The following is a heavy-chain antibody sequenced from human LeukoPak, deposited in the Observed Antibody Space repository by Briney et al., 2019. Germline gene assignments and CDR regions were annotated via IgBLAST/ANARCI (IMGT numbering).Heavy chain of an antibody. Sequence: SETLSLTCTVSGYSISSGYYWGWIRQPPGKGLEWIGSIYHSGSTYYKPSLKSRVTISVDTSKSQFSLKLSSVTAADTAIYYCARGGYYGSGNDFRFDPWGQGTLVTVSS. J-gene: IGHJ5*02. V-gene: IGHV4-38-2*02. D-gene: IGHD3-10*01. CDR2: IYHSGST. CDR3: ARGGYYGSGNDFRFDP. CDR1: GYSISSGYY.